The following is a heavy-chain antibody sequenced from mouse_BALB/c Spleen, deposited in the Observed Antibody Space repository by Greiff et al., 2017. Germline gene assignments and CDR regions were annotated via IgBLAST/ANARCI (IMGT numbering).Heavy chain of an antibody. D-gene: IGHD1-1*01. CDR3: ARCYYGSYWYLDV. V-gene: IGHV1-18*01. Sequence: VQLQQSGPELVKPGASVKIPCTASGYTFTDYNMDWVKQSHGKSLEWIGDINPNNGGTIYNQKFKGKATLTVDKSSSTDYMELRSLTSEDTAVYYCARCYYGSYWYLDVWGAGTTVTVSS. J-gene: IGHJ1*01. CDR1: GYTFTDYN. CDR2: INPNNGGT.